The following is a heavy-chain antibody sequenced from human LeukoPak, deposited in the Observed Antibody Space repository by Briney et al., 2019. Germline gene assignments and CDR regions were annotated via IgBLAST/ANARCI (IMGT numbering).Heavy chain of an antibody. V-gene: IGHV4-34*01. CDR3: ARDGGYSYGLDY. CDR2: INHSGST. CDR1: GFTVSSNY. J-gene: IGHJ4*02. Sequence: GSLRLSCAASGFTVSSNYMSWVRQPPGKGLEWIGEINHSGSTNYNPSLKSRVTISVDTSKNQFSLKLSSVTAADTAVYYCARDGGYSYGLDYWGQGTLVTVSS. D-gene: IGHD5-18*01.